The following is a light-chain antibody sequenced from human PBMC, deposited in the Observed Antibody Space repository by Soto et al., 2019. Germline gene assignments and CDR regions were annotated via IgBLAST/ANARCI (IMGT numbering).Light chain of an antibody. V-gene: IGKV2-30*01. J-gene: IGKJ2*01. CDR2: KVS. CDR1: QSLVYVNGDTY. CDR3: MQGTHWPYT. Sequence: DVVMTQSPLSLPVTLGQPASISCRSSQSLVYVNGDTYLDWFQHRPGQSPRRLIYKVSNRDSGVPDRFSGSGSGAEFTLKISRVEAEDVGVYYCMQGTHWPYTFGQGTKLEIK.